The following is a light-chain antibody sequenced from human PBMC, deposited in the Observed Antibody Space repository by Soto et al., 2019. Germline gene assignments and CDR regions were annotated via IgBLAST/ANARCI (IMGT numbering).Light chain of an antibody. CDR2: LNNEGSH. CDR1: SGHSSYA. V-gene: IGLV4-69*01. Sequence: QPVLTQSPSASASLGASVKLTCTLSSGHSSYAIAWHQKQPGKGPRYLMDLNNEGSHTKGDGIPDRFSGSSSGADRYLIISSLQSEDEADYYCQTWGTGFQFFGGGTQLTVL. J-gene: IGLJ7*01. CDR3: QTWGTGFQF.